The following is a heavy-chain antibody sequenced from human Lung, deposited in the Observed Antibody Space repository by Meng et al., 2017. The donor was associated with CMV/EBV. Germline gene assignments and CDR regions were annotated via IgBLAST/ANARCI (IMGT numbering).Heavy chain of an antibody. J-gene: IGHJ4*02. CDR3: AKFNGIAAAGPLDY. V-gene: IGHV3-23*01. CDR1: GFTFSSYA. D-gene: IGHD6-13*01. Sequence: EVQLLESXGGLVQPGXSLRRSXAASGFTFSSYAMSWVRQAPGKGLEWVSAISGSGGSTYYADSVKGRFTISRDNSKNTLYLQMNSLRAEDTAVYYCAKFNGIAAAGPLDYWGQGTLVTVSS. CDR2: ISGSGGST.